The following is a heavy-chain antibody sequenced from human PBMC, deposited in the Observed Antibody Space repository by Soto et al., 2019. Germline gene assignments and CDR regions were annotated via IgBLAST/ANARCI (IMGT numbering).Heavy chain of an antibody. V-gene: IGHV4-59*11. CDR2: IYYNGNT. CDR1: GGSISNHY. CDR3: TRANWYSEY. Sequence: QVQLQESGPGLVKPSETLSLTCTVSGGSISNHYWSCIRQPPGKGLEWIGYIYYNGNTNYNPPLKSRVTMSVDTSKTQISLKLSSVTAADTAVYYCTRANWYSEYWGQGTLVTVSS. J-gene: IGHJ4*02. D-gene: IGHD7-27*01.